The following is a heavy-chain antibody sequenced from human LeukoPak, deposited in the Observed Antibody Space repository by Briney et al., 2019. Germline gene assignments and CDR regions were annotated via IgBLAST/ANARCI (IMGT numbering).Heavy chain of an antibody. CDR2: IYYSRNT. CDR1: GGSISSSSYY. D-gene: IGHD2-21*01. CDR3: ARLPRLVVIAIKGYYFDY. Sequence: SETLSPTCTVSGGSISSSSYYWGWIRQPPGKGLEWIGSIYYSRNTYYNPSLKSRVTISVDTSKNQFSLKLSSVTATDTAVYYCARLPRLVVIAIKGYYFDYWGQGTLVTVSS. V-gene: IGHV4-39*01. J-gene: IGHJ4*02.